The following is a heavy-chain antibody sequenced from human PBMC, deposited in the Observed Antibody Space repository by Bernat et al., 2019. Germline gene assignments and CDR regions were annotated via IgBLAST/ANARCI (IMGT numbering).Heavy chain of an antibody. CDR1: GFTFSSYG. V-gene: IGHV3-30*18. CDR3: AKTRGPYDSSGYYYGGGFDY. J-gene: IGHJ4*02. CDR2: ISYDGSNK. D-gene: IGHD3-22*01. Sequence: QVQLVESGGGVVQPGRSLRLSCAASGFTFSSYGMHWVRQAPGKGLEWVAVISYDGSNKYYADSVKGRFTISRDNSQNTLYLQMNSLRAEDTAVYYCAKTRGPYDSSGYYYGGGFDYWGQGTLVTVSS.